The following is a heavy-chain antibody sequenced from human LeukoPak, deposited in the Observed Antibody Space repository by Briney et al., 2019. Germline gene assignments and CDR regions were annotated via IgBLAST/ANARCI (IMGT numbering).Heavy chain of an antibody. Sequence: PGGSLRLSCAASGFTLSSYAMHWVRQAPGKGLEWVAIISYDGSNKYYADSVKGRFTISRDNSKNALYLQMNSLRTEDTAVYYCAKDNYSSGWYRLSVAFDYWGQGTLVTVSS. CDR2: ISYDGSNK. V-gene: IGHV3-30*18. D-gene: IGHD6-19*01. CDR3: AKDNYSSGWYRLSVAFDY. CDR1: GFTLSSYA. J-gene: IGHJ4*02.